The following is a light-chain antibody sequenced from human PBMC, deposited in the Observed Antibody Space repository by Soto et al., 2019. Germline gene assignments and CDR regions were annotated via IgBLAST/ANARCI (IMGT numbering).Light chain of an antibody. CDR2: NAS. CDR1: QGLRSY. CDR3: QQLSSFLGA. V-gene: IGKV1-9*01. Sequence: IQLTQSPSSLSASVGDRVTITCRASQGLRSYLAWDQQKPGKAPKLLISNASTVQSGGPSRFSGGGSGTDFTLTISGLQPEDIATYYCQQLSSFLGAFGPGTKLEIK. J-gene: IGKJ2*01.